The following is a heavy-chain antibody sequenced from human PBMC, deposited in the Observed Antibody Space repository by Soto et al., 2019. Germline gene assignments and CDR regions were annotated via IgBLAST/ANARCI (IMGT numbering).Heavy chain of an antibody. CDR1: SGSISSGNW. D-gene: IGHD3-3*01. CDR3: ARRPGFLVPFDP. J-gene: IGHJ5*02. V-gene: IGHV4-4*02. Sequence: QVQLQESGPGLVKPSGTLSLTCAVSSGSISSGNWWSWVRQPPGEGLEWIGETYHSGSTHYNPSLKSRVTISVDKSKNQNSLKLRSVTAADTAVYYCARRPGFLVPFDPWGQGTLVTVSS. CDR2: TYHSGST.